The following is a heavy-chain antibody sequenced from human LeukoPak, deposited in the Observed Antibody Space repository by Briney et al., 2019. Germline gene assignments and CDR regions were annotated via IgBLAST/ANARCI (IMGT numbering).Heavy chain of an antibody. D-gene: IGHD1-26*01. V-gene: IGHV1-24*01. Sequence: ASVKVSCKVSGYTLTELSMHWVRQAPGKGLEWMGGFDPEDGETIYAQKFQGRVTMTEDTSTDTAYMELSSLRSEDTAVYYCATDGGIGGSYHRMYPYNWFDPWGQGTLVTVSS. CDR3: ATDGGIGGSYHRMYPYNWFDP. CDR1: GYTLTELS. CDR2: FDPEDGET. J-gene: IGHJ5*02.